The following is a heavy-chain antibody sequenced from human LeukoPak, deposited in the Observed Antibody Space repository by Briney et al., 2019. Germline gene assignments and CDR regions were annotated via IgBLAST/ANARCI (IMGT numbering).Heavy chain of an antibody. CDR3: VHRQPIEGNWTAFDY. Sequence: SGPTLVKPTQTLTLTCTFSGFSLSTSGVGVGWIRQPPGKALEWLALIYWDDDKQYTPSLKSRLTITKDASKSHVVLTMTNMDPVDTATYYCVHRQPIEGNWTAFDYWGQGTLVTVSS. CDR2: IYWDDDK. D-gene: IGHD1-1*01. CDR1: GFSLSTSGVG. V-gene: IGHV2-5*02. J-gene: IGHJ4*02.